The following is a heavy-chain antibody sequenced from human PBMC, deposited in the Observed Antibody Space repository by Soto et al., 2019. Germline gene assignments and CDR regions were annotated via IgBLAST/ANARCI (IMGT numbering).Heavy chain of an antibody. Sequence: ASVKVSCKASGNTFTSYYMHWVRQAPGQGLEWMGIINPSSGSTSYAQKFQGRVTMTRDTSTSTVYMELSSLRSEDTAMYYCARTSAAGKYYYGMDVWGQGTTVTVSS. V-gene: IGHV1-46*01. CDR1: GNTFTSYY. CDR2: INPSSGST. D-gene: IGHD6-13*01. J-gene: IGHJ6*02. CDR3: ARTSAAGKYYYGMDV.